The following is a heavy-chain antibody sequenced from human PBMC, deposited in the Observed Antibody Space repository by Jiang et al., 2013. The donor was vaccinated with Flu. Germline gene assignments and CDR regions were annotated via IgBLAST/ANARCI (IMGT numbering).Heavy chain of an antibody. Sequence: GSGLVKPSETLSLTCTVSGGSISSYYWSWIRQPPGKGLEWIGYIYYSGSTNYNPSLKSRVTISVDTSKNQFSLKLSSVTAADTAVYYCARGPRDGYNPDFDYWGQGTLVTVSS. D-gene: IGHD5-24*01. J-gene: IGHJ4*02. V-gene: IGHV4-59*01. CDR2: IYYSGST. CDR1: GGSISSYY. CDR3: ARGPRDGYNPDFDY.